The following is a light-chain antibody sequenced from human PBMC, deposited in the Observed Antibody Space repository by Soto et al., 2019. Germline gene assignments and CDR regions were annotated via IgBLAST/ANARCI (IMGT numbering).Light chain of an antibody. J-gene: IGLJ1*01. Sequence: QSVLTQPPSASGTPGQMVTISCSGSSSKIGTNSVSWYQQLPGTAPKLLIYNNNRRPSGVPDRFFGSKSGTSASLVISGLQSEDEADYYCASWDDSLNAHDFGTGTKVTVL. CDR1: SSKIGTNS. CDR2: NNN. V-gene: IGLV1-44*01. CDR3: ASWDDSLNAHD.